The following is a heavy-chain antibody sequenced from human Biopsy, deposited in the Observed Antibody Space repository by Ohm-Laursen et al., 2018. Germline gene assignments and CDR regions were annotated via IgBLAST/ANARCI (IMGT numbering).Heavy chain of an antibody. Sequence: SLRLSCSASGFGMYAMHWVRQPPGKGLEWLAGIACDGSNKYYAESVKGRFTISRDRSRDTVHLQMNSLRYEDTALYYCAKDGGQWLGGAFDIWGHGTMVSVSS. CDR1: GFGMYA. J-gene: IGHJ3*02. V-gene: IGHV3-30*18. CDR2: IACDGSNK. CDR3: AKDGGQWLGGAFDI. D-gene: IGHD6-19*01.